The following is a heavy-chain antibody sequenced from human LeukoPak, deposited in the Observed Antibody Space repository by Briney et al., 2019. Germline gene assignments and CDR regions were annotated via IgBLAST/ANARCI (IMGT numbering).Heavy chain of an antibody. D-gene: IGHD5-18*01. CDR2: IYYSGST. Sequence: SETLSLTCTVSGGSISSHYWSWIRQPPGKGLEWIGYIYYSGSTNYNPSLKSRVTISVDTSKNQFSLKLSSVTAADTAVYYCARLGLYSYGSYYFDYWGQGTLVTVSS. CDR1: GGSISSHY. CDR3: ARLGLYSYGSYYFDY. J-gene: IGHJ4*02. V-gene: IGHV4-59*08.